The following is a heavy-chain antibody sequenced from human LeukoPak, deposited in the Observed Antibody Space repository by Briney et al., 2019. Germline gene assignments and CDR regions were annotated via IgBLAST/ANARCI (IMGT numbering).Heavy chain of an antibody. V-gene: IGHV1-18*01. D-gene: IGHD3-22*01. CDR2: ISAYNGNT. J-gene: IGHJ4*02. CDR1: GYTFTSYG. CDR3: AREGEHYYDSSGYRPFDY. Sequence: GASVTVSCKASGYTFTSYGISWVRPAPGQGLEWMGWISAYNGNTNYAQKLQGRVTMTTDTSTSTAYMELRSLRSDDTAVYYCAREGEHYYDSSGYRPFDYWGQGTLVTVSS.